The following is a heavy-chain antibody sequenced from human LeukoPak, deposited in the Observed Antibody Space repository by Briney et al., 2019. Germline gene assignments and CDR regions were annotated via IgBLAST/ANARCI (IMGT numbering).Heavy chain of an antibody. D-gene: IGHD4-17*01. Sequence: SETLSLTCSVSGGSMTHYFWSWIRQPAGKGLEWIGHIYLSGSTNYNPSLRGRVTMSITTSPRQFTLKLSSVTAADTALYFCARGLYGDFRAFGVWGQGTMALVSS. CDR1: GGSMTHYF. J-gene: IGHJ3*01. CDR2: IYLSGST. CDR3: ARGLYGDFRAFGV. V-gene: IGHV4-4*07.